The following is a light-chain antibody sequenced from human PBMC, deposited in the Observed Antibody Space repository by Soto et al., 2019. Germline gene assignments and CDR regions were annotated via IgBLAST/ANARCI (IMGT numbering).Light chain of an antibody. CDR1: QSVSNSD. CDR2: GAS. J-gene: IGKJ1*01. Sequence: EIVLTQSPGTLSLSPGERATLSCRASQSVSNSDLAWYQQKPGQAPGLLIYGASSRATGIPDRFTGSGFGAEFNSHLRKPAAGGFAVYYCQHHGATFGQGTKVDIK. V-gene: IGKV3-20*01. CDR3: QHHGAT.